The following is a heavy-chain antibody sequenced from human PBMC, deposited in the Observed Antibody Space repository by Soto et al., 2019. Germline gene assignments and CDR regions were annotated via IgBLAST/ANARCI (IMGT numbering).Heavy chain of an antibody. CDR1: GGTFSSYA. CDR3: ARPYGSGSYSGWFAP. CDR2: IIPIFGTA. D-gene: IGHD3-10*01. Sequence: QVQLVQSGAEVKKPGSSVKVSCKASGGTFSSYAISWVRQAPGQGLEWMGGIIPIFGTANYAQKFQGRVTITADESTSTADTELSSLRSEDTAVYYCARPYGSGSYSGWFAPWGQGTLVTVSS. V-gene: IGHV1-69*01. J-gene: IGHJ5*02.